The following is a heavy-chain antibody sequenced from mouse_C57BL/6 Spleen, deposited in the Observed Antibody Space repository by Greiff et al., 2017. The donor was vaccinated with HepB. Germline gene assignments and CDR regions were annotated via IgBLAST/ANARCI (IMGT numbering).Heavy chain of an antibody. V-gene: IGHV1-80*01. CDR2: IYPGDGDT. Sequence: VKLQESGAELVKPGASVKISCKASGYAFSSYWMNWVKQRPGKGLEWIGQIYPGDGDTNYNGKFKGKATLTADKSSSTAYMQLSSLTSEDSAVYFCARSYYGSSYSAWFAYWGQGTLVTVSA. J-gene: IGHJ3*01. D-gene: IGHD1-1*01. CDR3: ARSYYGSSYSAWFAY. CDR1: GYAFSSYW.